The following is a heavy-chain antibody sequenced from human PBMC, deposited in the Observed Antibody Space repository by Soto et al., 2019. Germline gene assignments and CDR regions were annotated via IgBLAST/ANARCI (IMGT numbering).Heavy chain of an antibody. CDR2: ISSSSSYI. J-gene: IGHJ6*03. Sequence: GGSLRLSCAASGFTFSSYSMNWVRQAPGKGLEWVSSISSSSSYIYYADSVKGRFTISRDNAKNSLYLQMNSLRAEDTAVYYCARGVVPAAMLYYYYYYYMDVWGKGTTVTVSS. V-gene: IGHV3-21*01. CDR3: ARGVVPAAMLYYYYYYYMDV. D-gene: IGHD2-2*01. CDR1: GFTFSSYS.